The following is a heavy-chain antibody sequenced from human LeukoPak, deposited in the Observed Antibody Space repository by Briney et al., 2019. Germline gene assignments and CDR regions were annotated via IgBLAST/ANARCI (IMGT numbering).Heavy chain of an antibody. D-gene: IGHD2-15*01. CDR1: GFTFSTYW. CDR3: ARAPVTSCRGAFCYPFDY. J-gene: IGHJ4*02. V-gene: IGHV3-7*01. Sequence: GGSLRLSCAASGFTFSTYWMSWVRQAPGKGLEWVANTKEDGGEKYYVDSVKGRFTISRDNSKSTLLLQMNSLRAEDTAVYYCARAPVTSCRGAFCYPFDYWGQGTLVTVSS. CDR2: TKEDGGEK.